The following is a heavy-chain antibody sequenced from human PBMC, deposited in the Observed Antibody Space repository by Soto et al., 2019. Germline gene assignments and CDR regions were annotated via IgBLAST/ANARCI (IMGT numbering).Heavy chain of an antibody. Sequence: GASVKVSCKASGYTFTSYGISWVRQAPGQGLEWMGWISAYNGNTNYAQKLQGRVTMTTDTSTSTAYMELRSLRSDDTAVYYCARVLFEYSSGWYPWFDPWGQGTLVTVSS. J-gene: IGHJ5*02. CDR1: GYTFTSYG. CDR3: ARVLFEYSSGWYPWFDP. V-gene: IGHV1-18*01. CDR2: ISAYNGNT. D-gene: IGHD6-19*01.